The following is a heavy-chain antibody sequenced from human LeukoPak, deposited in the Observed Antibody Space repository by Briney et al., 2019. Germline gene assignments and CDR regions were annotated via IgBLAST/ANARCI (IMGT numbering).Heavy chain of an antibody. V-gene: IGHV4-59*01. J-gene: IGHJ3*02. CDR3: AGGDHTIFGDDAFDI. Sequence: SETLSLTCTVSGGSISSYYWSWIRQPPGKGLEWIGYIYYSGSTNYNPSLKSRVTISVDTSKNQFSLKLSSVTAADTAVYYCAGGDHTIFGDDAFDIWGQGTMVTVS. D-gene: IGHD3-3*01. CDR1: GGSISSYY. CDR2: IYYSGST.